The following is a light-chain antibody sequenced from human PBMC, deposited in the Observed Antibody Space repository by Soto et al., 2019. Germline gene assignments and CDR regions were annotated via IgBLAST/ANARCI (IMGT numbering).Light chain of an antibody. Sequence: DIQMTQSPSTLSASVGDRVTITCRASQSISYWLAWYQQKPGKAPNLLIYKATSLESGVPSRFXXSGSGTEFTLTITSLQPDDFATYFCRHYNTYSPPYTFGQGTRLEIK. V-gene: IGKV1-5*03. CDR1: QSISYW. CDR2: KAT. CDR3: RHYNTYSPPYT. J-gene: IGKJ2*01.